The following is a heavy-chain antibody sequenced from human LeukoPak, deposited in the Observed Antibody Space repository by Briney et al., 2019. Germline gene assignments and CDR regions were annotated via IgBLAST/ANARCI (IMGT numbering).Heavy chain of an antibody. CDR3: ARWNAVITSIDY. J-gene: IGHJ4*02. CDR2: VYYTGST. D-gene: IGHD3-16*01. CDR1: GGTLNSFY. V-gene: IGHV4-59*08. Sequence: SETLFLTCTVSGGTLNSFYWNWIRQPPGKGLEWIGYVYYTGSTSYNPSLKSRVTISGDTSKNQFSLKLSSVTAADTAVYFCARWNAVITSIDYWGQGILVAVSS.